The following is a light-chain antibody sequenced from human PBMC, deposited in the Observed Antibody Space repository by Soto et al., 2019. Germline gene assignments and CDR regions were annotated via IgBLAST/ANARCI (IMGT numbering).Light chain of an antibody. V-gene: IGLV2-14*01. J-gene: IGLJ3*02. Sequence: QSVLTQPASVSGSPGQSITISCTGTSSDVGGYNYVSWCQQHPGKAPKLVIYDVSTRPSGVSNRFSGSKSGNTASLTISGLQAEDEADYYCSSYTSSSTWVFGGGTKLTVL. CDR1: SSDVGGYNY. CDR3: SSYTSSSTWV. CDR2: DVS.